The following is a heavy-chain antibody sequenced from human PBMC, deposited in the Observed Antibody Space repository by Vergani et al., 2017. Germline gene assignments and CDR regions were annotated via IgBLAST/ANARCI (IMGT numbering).Heavy chain of an antibody. J-gene: IGHJ4*02. D-gene: IGHD2-21*01. CDR3: ARGALWWLRQIDS. CDR2: IYDSGDT. CDR1: GDSMNTYY. V-gene: IGHV4-59*01. Sequence: QVQLQESGPGLVKPSETLSLTCSVSGDSMNTYYWTWTRQPPGKGLEWIGYIYDSGDTKYNPSLKSSVTMSLDTSKNQFSLNRYSVTAADTAVYYSARGALWWLRQIDSWGQGTLVTVSS.